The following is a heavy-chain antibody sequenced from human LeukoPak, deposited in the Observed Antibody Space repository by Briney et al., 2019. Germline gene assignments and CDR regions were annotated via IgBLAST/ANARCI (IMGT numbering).Heavy chain of an antibody. J-gene: IGHJ4*02. CDR2: ISSSRSYI. D-gene: IGHD3-22*01. V-gene: IGHV3-21*01. Sequence: GGSLRLSCAASGFTFSSYSMNWVPQAPGRGLEWVSSISSSRSYIYYAESAKGRFTISRDNAKNSLYLQMNSLRAEDTAVYYCARDVDYYDSSGYYQRYFDYWGQGTLVTVSS. CDR3: ARDVDYYDSSGYYQRYFDY. CDR1: GFTFSSYS.